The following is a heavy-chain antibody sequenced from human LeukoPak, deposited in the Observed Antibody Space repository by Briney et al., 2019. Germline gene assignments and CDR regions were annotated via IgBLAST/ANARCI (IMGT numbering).Heavy chain of an antibody. D-gene: IGHD6-13*01. V-gene: IGHV4-39*07. J-gene: IGHJ4*02. Sequence: PSQTLSLTCTVSGGSISSGNYYWGWIRQPPGKGLEWIGRIYYSGSTYYNPSLKSRVTISVDTSKNQFSLKLSSVTAADTAVYYCARAQRTYIGSSFLDYWGQGTLVTVSS. CDR2: IYYSGST. CDR1: GGSISSGNYY. CDR3: ARAQRTYIGSSFLDY.